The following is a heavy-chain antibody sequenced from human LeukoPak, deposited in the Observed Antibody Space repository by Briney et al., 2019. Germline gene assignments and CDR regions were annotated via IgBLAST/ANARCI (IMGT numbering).Heavy chain of an antibody. CDR1: GLTVSSNY. V-gene: IGHV3-66*01. Sequence: PGGSLRLSCVISGLTVSSNYMSWVRQAPGKGLEWVAVIYSGGTTNYADSVKGRFIVYTDSSKNTLYLQMNSLRAEDTAVYYCASKVTTDYWGQRTLVTVSS. CDR2: IYSGGTT. CDR3: ASKVTTDY. D-gene: IGHD4-17*01. J-gene: IGHJ4*02.